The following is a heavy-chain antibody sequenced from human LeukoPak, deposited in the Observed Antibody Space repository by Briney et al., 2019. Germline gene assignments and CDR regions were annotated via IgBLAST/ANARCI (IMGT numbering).Heavy chain of an antibody. D-gene: IGHD6-19*01. V-gene: IGHV2-26*01. J-gene: IGHJ4*02. CDR1: GFSLSNARMG. Sequence: SGPTLVNPTETLTLTCTGSGFSLSNARMGVSWIRQPPGKALEWLAHIFSNDENSYSTSLKSRLTISKDTSKSQVVLTTTSMDPVDTATYYCARIQYASGWTFDYWGQGTLVTVSS. CDR2: IFSNDEN. CDR3: ARIQYASGWTFDY.